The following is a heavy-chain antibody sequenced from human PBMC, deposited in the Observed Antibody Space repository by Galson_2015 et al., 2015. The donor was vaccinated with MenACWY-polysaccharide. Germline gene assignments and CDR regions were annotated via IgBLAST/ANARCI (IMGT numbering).Heavy chain of an antibody. V-gene: IGHV1-18*01. D-gene: IGHD6-13*01. CDR2: ISAYNGNT. CDR1: GYTFTSYG. J-gene: IGHJ4*02. Sequence: SVKVSCKASGYTFTSYGISWVRQAPGQGLEWMGWISAYNGNTNYAQKLQGRVTMTTDTSTTTAYMEPRSLRSDDTAVYYCARDLGIAAAGNSFDYWGQGTLVTVSS. CDR3: ARDLGIAAAGNSFDY.